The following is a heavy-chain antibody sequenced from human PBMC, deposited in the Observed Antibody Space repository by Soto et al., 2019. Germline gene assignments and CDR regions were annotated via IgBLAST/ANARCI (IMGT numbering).Heavy chain of an antibody. D-gene: IGHD2-2*01. CDR2: IYHSGIT. V-gene: IGHV4-59*12. J-gene: IGHJ4*02. Sequence: SLTCTFSGGSISTYYWSWIRQPPGKGLEWIGEIYHSGITNYNPSLKRRVTISVDKSKNQFSLRLSSVTAADTAFYYCARDPRGEYNVVGLDSDYWGQGTLGNGS. CDR1: GGSISTYY. CDR3: ARDPRGEYNVVGLDSDY.